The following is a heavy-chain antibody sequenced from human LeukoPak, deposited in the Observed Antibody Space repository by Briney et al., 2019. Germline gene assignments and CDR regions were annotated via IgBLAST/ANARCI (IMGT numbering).Heavy chain of an antibody. CDR2: TYYSGST. V-gene: IGHV4-61*01. J-gene: IGHJ4*02. CDR3: ARDDCSGGSCDFDY. CDR1: GGSVSSGSYY. Sequence: SETLSLTCTVSGGSVSSGSYYWSWIRQPPGKGLEWIGYTYYSGSTNYNPSLKSRVTISVDTSKNQFSLKLSSVTAADTAVYYCARDDCSGGSCDFDYWGQGTLVTVSS. D-gene: IGHD2-15*01.